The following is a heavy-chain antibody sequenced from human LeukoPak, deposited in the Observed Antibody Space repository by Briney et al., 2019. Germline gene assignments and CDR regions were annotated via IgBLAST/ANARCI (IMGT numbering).Heavy chain of an antibody. CDR2: INHSGST. CDR1: GGSFSGYY. Sequence: PSETLSLTCAGYGGSFSGYYWSWIRQPPGKGLEWIGEINHSGSTNYNPSLKSRVTISVDTSKNQFSLKLSSVTAADTAVYYCARLGSGSGSYYNFGYWGEGTLVTVSS. CDR3: ARLGSGSGSYYNFGY. J-gene: IGHJ4*02. D-gene: IGHD3-10*01. V-gene: IGHV4-34*01.